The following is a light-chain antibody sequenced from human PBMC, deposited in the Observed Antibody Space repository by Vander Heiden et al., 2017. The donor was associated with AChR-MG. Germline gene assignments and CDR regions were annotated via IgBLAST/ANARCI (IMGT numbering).Light chain of an antibody. CDR2: GAS. Sequence: EIVMTQSPATLSVSPGERATLSCRASQSVTRSLAWYQQKPGQAPRLLIYGASSRATGIPDRFSGSGSGTEFTLTIRSLQSEDSAVYYWQQDYILYTFGQGSKLEIK. V-gene: IGKV3-15*01. CDR3: QQDYILYT. CDR1: QSVTRS. J-gene: IGKJ2*01.